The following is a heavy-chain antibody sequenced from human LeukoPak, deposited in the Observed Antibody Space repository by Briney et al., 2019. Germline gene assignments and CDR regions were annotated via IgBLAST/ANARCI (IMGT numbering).Heavy chain of an antibody. Sequence: GGSLRLSYAASGFTVSSNYMGWVRQAPGKGLEWVSVIYSGGSTYYADSVKGRFTISRDNSKNTLYLQMNSLRAEDTAVYYCARDSGSSGWYGDFDYWGQGTLVTVSS. J-gene: IGHJ4*02. CDR3: ARDSGSSGWYGDFDY. CDR2: IYSGGST. CDR1: GFTVSSNY. V-gene: IGHV3-66*01. D-gene: IGHD6-19*01.